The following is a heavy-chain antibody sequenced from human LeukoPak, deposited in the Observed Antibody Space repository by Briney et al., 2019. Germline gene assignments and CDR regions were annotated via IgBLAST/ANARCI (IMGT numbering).Heavy chain of an antibody. J-gene: IGHJ3*02. CDR2: IYTSGST. CDR1: GGSISSYY. CDR3: ARDPGGYYYDSSGPLDDAFDI. Sequence: PSETLSLTCTVSGGSISSYYWSWLRQPAGKGLEWIGRIYTSGSTNYNPSLKSRVTISVDKSKNQFSLKLSSVTAADTAVYYCARDPGGYYYDSSGPLDDAFDIWGQGTMVTVSS. V-gene: IGHV4-4*07. D-gene: IGHD3-22*01.